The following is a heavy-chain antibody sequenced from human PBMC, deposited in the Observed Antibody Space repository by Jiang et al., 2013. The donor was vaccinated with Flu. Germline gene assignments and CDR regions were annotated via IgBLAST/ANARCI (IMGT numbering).Heavy chain of an antibody. CDR1: GGSISSSSYY. CDR2: IYYSGST. CDR3: ARDLVASDIVVVPAAMGEDY. D-gene: IGHD2-2*01. J-gene: IGHJ4*02. Sequence: GSGLVKPSETLSLTCTVSGGSISSSSYYWGWIRQPPGKGLEWIGSIYYSGSTYYNPSLKSRVTISVDTSKNQFSLKLSSVTAADTAVYYCARDLVASDIVVVPAAMGEDYWGQGTLVTVSS. V-gene: IGHV4-39*07.